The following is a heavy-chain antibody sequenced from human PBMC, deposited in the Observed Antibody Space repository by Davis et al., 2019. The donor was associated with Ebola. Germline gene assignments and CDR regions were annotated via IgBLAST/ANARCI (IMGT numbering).Heavy chain of an antibody. V-gene: IGHV4-39*07. CDR3: ARAGGHYYDSSGYYSLYYFDY. J-gene: IGHJ4*02. CDR1: GGSISSSSYY. Sequence: PSETLSLTCTVSGGSISSSSYYWGWIRQPPGKGLEWIGSIYYSGSTYYNPSLKSRVTISVDTSKNQSSLKLSSVTAADTAVYYCARAGGHYYDSSGYYSLYYFDYWGQGTLVTVSS. D-gene: IGHD3-22*01. CDR2: IYYSGST.